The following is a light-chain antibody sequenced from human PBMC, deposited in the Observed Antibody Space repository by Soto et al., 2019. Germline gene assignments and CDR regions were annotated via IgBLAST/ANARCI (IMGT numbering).Light chain of an antibody. CDR2: DAS. Sequence: EIVSTQSPATLSLSPGERATLSCRASQSVSSYLAWYQQKPGQAPRLLIYDASNRATGIPARFSGSGSGTDFTLTISSLEPEDFAVYYCQQRSNWPIFTFGPGTKVDIK. V-gene: IGKV3-11*01. CDR3: QQRSNWPIFT. CDR1: QSVSSY. J-gene: IGKJ3*01.